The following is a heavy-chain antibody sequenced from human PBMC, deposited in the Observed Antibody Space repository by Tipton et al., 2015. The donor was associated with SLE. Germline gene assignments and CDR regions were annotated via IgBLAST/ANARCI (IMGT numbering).Heavy chain of an antibody. J-gene: IGHJ4*02. CDR2: ISSNGGST. CDR3: ARVTSGYIIDY. V-gene: IGHV3-64*01. CDR1: GFTFSSYA. Sequence: SLRLSCAASGFTFSSYAMHWVRQAPGKGLEYVSAISSNGGSTYYANSVKGRFTISRDNAKNSLYLQMNSLRAEDTAVYYCARVTSGYIIDYWGQGTLVTVSS. D-gene: IGHD5-12*01.